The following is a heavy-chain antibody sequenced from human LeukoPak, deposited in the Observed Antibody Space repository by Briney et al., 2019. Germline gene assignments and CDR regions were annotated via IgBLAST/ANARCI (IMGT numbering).Heavy chain of an antibody. J-gene: IGHJ5*01. CDR1: GFTFSSYA. CDR3: AKDRPNFYENSGHCYRRDGDS. CDR2: IRYSGGST. Sequence: PGGPLRLSCTASGFTFSSYAMSWVRQAPGKGLEWVSTIRYSGGSTYYADSVKGRFTISRDNSKNTLYLQMNSLRAEDTAIYYCAKDRPNFYENSGHCYRRDGDSWGQGTLVTVSS. D-gene: IGHD3-22*01. V-gene: IGHV3-23*01.